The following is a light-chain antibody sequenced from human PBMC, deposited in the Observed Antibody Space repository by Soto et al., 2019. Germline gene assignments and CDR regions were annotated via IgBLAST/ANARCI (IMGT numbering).Light chain of an antibody. V-gene: IGLV9-49*01. CDR1: SGYSNYK. J-gene: IGLJ3*02. Sequence: QLVLTQPPSASASLGASVTLTCTLTSGYSNYKVDWYQQRPGKGPRFVMRVGAGGIVGSKGDGIPDRFSVLGSGLNRFLTIKNIQEEDESDYHCGADHGRGNNFVWVFGGGTKVTVL. CDR2: VGAGGIVG. CDR3: GADHGRGNNFVWV.